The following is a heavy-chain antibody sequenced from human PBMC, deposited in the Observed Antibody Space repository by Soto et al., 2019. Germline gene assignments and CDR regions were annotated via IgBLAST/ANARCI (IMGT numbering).Heavy chain of an antibody. CDR3: AREGYSGYDYMGFDY. CDR1: GFTVSSNY. V-gene: IGHV3-53*01. J-gene: IGHJ4*02. D-gene: IGHD5-12*01. Sequence: EVQLVESGGGLIQPGGSLSLSCAASGFTVSSNYMSWVRQTPGKGLEWVSVIYSGGNTYYADSVKGRFTISRDNSKNTLYLQMNSLRAEDTAVYYCAREGYSGYDYMGFDYWGQGTLVTVSS. CDR2: IYSGGNT.